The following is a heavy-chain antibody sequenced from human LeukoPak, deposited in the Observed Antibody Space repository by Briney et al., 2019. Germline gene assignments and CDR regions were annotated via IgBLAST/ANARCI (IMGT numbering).Heavy chain of an antibody. Sequence: GRSLRLSCAASGFSFSSYGMSWVRQAPGKGLEWVSSISGSGASTYYADSVKGRFTVSRDNSKNTVYLQMNSLRAEDTAVYYCAKIIDSAGIGYWGQGTLVTVSS. J-gene: IGHJ4*02. D-gene: IGHD6-13*01. V-gene: IGHV3-23*01. CDR2: ISGSGAST. CDR1: GFSFSSYG. CDR3: AKIIDSAGIGY.